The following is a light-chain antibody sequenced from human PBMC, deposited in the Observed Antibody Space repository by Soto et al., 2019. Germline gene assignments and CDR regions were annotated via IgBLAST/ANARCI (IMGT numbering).Light chain of an antibody. J-gene: IGLJ2*01. CDR2: EGS. V-gene: IGLV2-23*01. CDR3: CSYAGSVV. CDR1: SSDVGSYNL. Sequence: QSALTPPASVSGSPGQSITISCTGTSSDVGSYNLVSWYQQHPGKAPKLMIYEGSKRPSGVSNRFSGSKSGNTASLTISGLQAEDEADYYCCSYAGSVVFGGGTKVTVL.